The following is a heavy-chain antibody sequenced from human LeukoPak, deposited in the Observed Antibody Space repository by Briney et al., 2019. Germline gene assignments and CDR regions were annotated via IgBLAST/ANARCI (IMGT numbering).Heavy chain of an antibody. CDR1: GGSISTYY. CDR3: ASHRSYYDSTSYFQH. J-gene: IGHJ1*01. CDR2: IYYSGST. Sequence: SETLSLTCTVSGGSISTYYWNWIRQPPGKGLEWIGYIYYSGSTNYNPSLKSRVTISVDTSKNQFSLKLSSVTAADTAVYYCASHRSYYDSTSYFQHWGQGTLVTVSS. D-gene: IGHD3-22*01. V-gene: IGHV4-59*01.